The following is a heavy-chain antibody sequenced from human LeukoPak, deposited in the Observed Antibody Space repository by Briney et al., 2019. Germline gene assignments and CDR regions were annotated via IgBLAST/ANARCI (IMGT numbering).Heavy chain of an antibody. D-gene: IGHD4-23*01. V-gene: IGHV3-23*01. CDR3: AKVNGGNPPDAFDI. CDR2: VSDSGVNT. Sequence: GGSLRLSCAASGFSFSGYAMSWVRQAPGKGLDWVSGVSDSGVNTYYADSVKGRFTISRDNSKNTLYLQMNSLRAEDTAVYYCAKVNGGNPPDAFDIWGQGTMVTVSS. CDR1: GFSFSGYA. J-gene: IGHJ3*02.